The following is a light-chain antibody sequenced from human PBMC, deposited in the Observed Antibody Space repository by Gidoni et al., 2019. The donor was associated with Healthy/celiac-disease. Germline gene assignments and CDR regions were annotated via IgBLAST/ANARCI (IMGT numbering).Light chain of an antibody. CDR1: QSISSW. J-gene: IGKJ1*01. CDR2: KAS. CDR3: QQYRT. Sequence: DIQMTQSPSTLSASVGDRVTITCRASQSISSWLAWYQQKPGKAPKLLIYKASSLESGVPSRFSGSESGTEFTSTISSLQPDDFATYYCQQYRTFGQGTKVEIK. V-gene: IGKV1-5*03.